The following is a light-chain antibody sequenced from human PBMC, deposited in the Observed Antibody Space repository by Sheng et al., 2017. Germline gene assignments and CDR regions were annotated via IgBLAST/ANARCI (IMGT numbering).Light chain of an antibody. CDR1: QSVNNN. CDR2: AAS. V-gene: IGKV3D-15*01. CDR3: QQYDTSPPRT. J-gene: IGKJ1*01. Sequence: ERVMTQSPATLSVSPGERATLSCRASQSVNNNLAWYQQKPGQAPRLLIYAASERATGTPDRFSGGGSGTDFTFTISGLEPEDFAVYYCQQYDTSPPRTFGQGTEVEIK.